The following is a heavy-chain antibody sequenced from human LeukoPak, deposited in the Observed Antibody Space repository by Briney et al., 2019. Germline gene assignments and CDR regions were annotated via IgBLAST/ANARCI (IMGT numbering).Heavy chain of an antibody. CDR3: AADGTWTDAFDI. J-gene: IGHJ3*02. D-gene: IGHD1-26*01. CDR1: GFTFTSSA. V-gene: IGHV1-58*01. CDR2: TVVGSGNT. Sequence: SVKVSCKASGFTFTSSAVQWVRQARGQRLEWIGWTVVGSGNTNYAQKFQERVTITRDMSTSTAYMELSSLRSEDTAVYYCAADGTWTDAFDIWGQGTMVTVSS.